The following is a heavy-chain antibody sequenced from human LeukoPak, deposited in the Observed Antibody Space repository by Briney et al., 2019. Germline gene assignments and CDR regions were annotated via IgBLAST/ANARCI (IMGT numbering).Heavy chain of an antibody. CDR1: GYTFTGYY. CDR2: INPSGGST. V-gene: IGHV1-46*01. J-gene: IGHJ4*02. D-gene: IGHD2-21*02. CDR3: ARGGGDSELDY. Sequence: ASVKVSCKASGYTFTGYYMHWVRQAPGQGLEWMGIINPSGGSTNYAQKFQGRVTMTRDTSTRTVYMELSSLRSEDTAVYYCARGGGDSELDYWGQGTLVTVSS.